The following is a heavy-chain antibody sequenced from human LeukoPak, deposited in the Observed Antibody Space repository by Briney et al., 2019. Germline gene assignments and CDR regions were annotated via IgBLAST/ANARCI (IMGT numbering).Heavy chain of an antibody. Sequence: SETLSLTCAVYGGSFSGYYWSWIRQPPGKGLEWIGEINHSGSTNYNPSLKSRVTISVDTSKNQFSLKLSSVTAADTAVYYCARGVAGYSSGWYVSWGQGTLVTVSS. V-gene: IGHV4-34*01. CDR1: GGSFSGYY. CDR3: ARGVAGYSSGWYVS. D-gene: IGHD6-19*01. CDR2: INHSGST. J-gene: IGHJ4*02.